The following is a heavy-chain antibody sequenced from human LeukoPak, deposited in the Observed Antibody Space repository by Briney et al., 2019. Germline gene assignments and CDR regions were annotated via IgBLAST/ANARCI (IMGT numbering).Heavy chain of an antibody. J-gene: IGHJ4*02. CDR2: IYPGDSDT. V-gene: IGHV5-51*01. Sequence: GESLKISCKGSGYSFTSYWIGWVRQMPGKGLEWMGIIYPGDSDTRYSPSFQGQVTISADKSISTAYLLWSSLKASDTAMYYCARSYYDILTGYYSYYFDYWGQGTLVTVSS. CDR1: GYSFTSYW. D-gene: IGHD3-9*01. CDR3: ARSYYDILTGYYSYYFDY.